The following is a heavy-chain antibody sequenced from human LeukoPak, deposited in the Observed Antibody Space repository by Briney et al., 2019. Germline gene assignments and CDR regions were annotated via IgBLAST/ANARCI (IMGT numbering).Heavy chain of an antibody. Sequence: SQTLSLTCTVSGGSISSGGYYWSWIRQPPGKGLEWIGYIYHSGSTYYNPSLKSRVTISVDRSKNQFSLKLSSVTAADTAVYYCASTSGYDVGVNYFDYWGQGTLVTVSS. D-gene: IGHD5-12*01. J-gene: IGHJ4*02. CDR1: GGSISSGGYY. V-gene: IGHV4-30-2*01. CDR2: IYHSGST. CDR3: ASTSGYDVGVNYFDY.